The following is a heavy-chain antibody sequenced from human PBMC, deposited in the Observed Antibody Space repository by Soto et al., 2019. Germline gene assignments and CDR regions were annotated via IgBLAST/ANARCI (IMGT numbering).Heavy chain of an antibody. CDR2: IKQDGSEK. CDR1: GFTFSSYW. Sequence: EVQLVESGGGLVQPGGSLRLSCAASGFTFSSYWMSWVRQAPGKGLGWVANIKQDGSEKYYVDSVKGRFTISRDNAKNSLYLQMNSLRAEDTAVYYCARDAPYSSSWYSNWFDPWGQGTLVTVSS. CDR3: ARDAPYSSSWYSNWFDP. V-gene: IGHV3-7*01. J-gene: IGHJ5*02. D-gene: IGHD6-13*01.